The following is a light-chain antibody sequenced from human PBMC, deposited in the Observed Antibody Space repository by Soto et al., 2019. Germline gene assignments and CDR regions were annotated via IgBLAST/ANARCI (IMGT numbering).Light chain of an antibody. CDR3: QQYNNWPPVT. J-gene: IGKJ4*02. CDR1: QSVSIN. V-gene: IGKV3-15*01. CDR2: GAS. Sequence: EIVMTQSPATLSVSPGERAILSCRASQSVSINLAWYQQKPGQAPRLLIYGASTRATGFPARFSGSGSGTEFTLTIHSLQSEDSAGYYCQQYNNWPPVTFGGGPKVDIK.